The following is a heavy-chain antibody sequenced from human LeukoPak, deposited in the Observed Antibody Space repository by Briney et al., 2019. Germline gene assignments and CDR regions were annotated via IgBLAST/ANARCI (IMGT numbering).Heavy chain of an antibody. D-gene: IGHD6-13*01. CDR2: INHSGST. CDR3: ARQIPYSSSWYYYYYYMDV. J-gene: IGHJ6*03. Sequence: SETLSLTCAVYGGSFSGYYWSRIRQPPGKGLEWIGEINHSGSTNYNPSLKSRVTISVDTSKNQFSLKLSSVTAADTAVYYCARQIPYSSSWYYYYYYMDVWGKGTTVTISS. V-gene: IGHV4-34*01. CDR1: GGSFSGYY.